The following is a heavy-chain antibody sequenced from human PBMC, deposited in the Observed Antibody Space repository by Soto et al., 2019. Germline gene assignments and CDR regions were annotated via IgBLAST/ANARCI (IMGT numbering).Heavy chain of an antibody. D-gene: IGHD6-13*01. CDR1: GGSISTYY. J-gene: IGHJ6*02. Sequence: ETLSLTCTVSGGSISTYYWSWIRQPAGKGLEWIGRIDTSGNTNYNPSLKSRVTMSVDTSKKQFSLKLTSVTAADTAVYYCARYSSNWFQTEGMDVWGQGTTVTVSS. CDR3: ARYSSNWFQTEGMDV. V-gene: IGHV4-4*07. CDR2: IDTSGNT.